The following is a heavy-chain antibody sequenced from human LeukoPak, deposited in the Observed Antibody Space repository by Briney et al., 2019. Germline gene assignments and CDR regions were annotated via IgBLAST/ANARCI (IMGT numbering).Heavy chain of an antibody. J-gene: IGHJ4*02. CDR2: IYHSGST. CDR1: GGSISSGGYS. Sequence: SETLSLTCAVSGGSISSGGYSWSWIRQPPGKGLEWIGYIYHSGSTYYNPSLKSRVTISVDTSKNQFSLKLSSVTAADTAVYYCAREYCSGGSCYLDYWGQGTLVTVSS. V-gene: IGHV4-30-2*01. CDR3: AREYCSGGSCYLDY. D-gene: IGHD2-15*01.